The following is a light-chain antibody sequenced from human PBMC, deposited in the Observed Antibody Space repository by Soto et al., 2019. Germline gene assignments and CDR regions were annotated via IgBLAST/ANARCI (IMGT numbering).Light chain of an antibody. CDR3: QQLNEFVT. V-gene: IGKV1-9*01. CDR2: AAS. CDR1: QTVASY. J-gene: IGKJ3*01. Sequence: DIQLTQSPSFVSASVGDIVTISCRASQTVASYLVWYQQKPGKAPKVLITAASKLHSGVPSRFSGSGFGTDFTLTIRGLQPEDIATYYCQQLNEFVTFGPGTKVNI.